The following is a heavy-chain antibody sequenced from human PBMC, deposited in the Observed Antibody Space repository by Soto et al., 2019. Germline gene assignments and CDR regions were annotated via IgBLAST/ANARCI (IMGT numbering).Heavy chain of an antibody. CDR2: IYHSVST. CDR1: GCSISSGGYS. V-gene: IGHV4-30-2*01. J-gene: IGHJ4*02. CDR3: ARVPDY. Sequence: QLQLLESGSGLVKPSQTLSLTCAVSGCSISSGGYSWSWIRQPPGKGLEYIGYIYHSVSTYYNPSLKSRVTISVDRAKNQFSLRLSSVTAAYTAVYYCARVPDYWGQGTLVTVSS.